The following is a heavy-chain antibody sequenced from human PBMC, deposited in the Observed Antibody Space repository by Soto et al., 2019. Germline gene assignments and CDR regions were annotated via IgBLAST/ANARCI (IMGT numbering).Heavy chain of an antibody. Sequence: QVQLVQSGAEVKKPGSSVKVSCKASGGTFSSYTISWVRQAPGQGLEWMGRIIPILGIANYAQKFQGRVTITADKSTSTAYMERSSLRSEDTAVYYCAMTWIGQSYYYGMDVWGQGTTVTVSS. D-gene: IGHD2-2*03. CDR2: IIPILGIA. J-gene: IGHJ6*02. V-gene: IGHV1-69*02. CDR3: AMTWIGQSYYYGMDV. CDR1: GGTFSSYT.